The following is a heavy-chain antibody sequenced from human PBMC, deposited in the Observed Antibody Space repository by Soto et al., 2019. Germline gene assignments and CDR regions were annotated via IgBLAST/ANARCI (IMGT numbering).Heavy chain of an antibody. D-gene: IGHD5-18*01. J-gene: IGHJ6*02. CDR3: AKHGGYSFGPGDYYGMDI. V-gene: IGHV3-23*01. CDR1: GFTFSNFA. Sequence: GGSLGLSCAASGFTFSNFAMNWVRQAPGKGLEWVSGIIGSGDTTYYADSVKGRFTISRDKSKTTLYLQMNSLRAEDTAIYYCAKHGGYSFGPGDYYGMDIWGQGTTVTVSS. CDR2: IIGSGDTT.